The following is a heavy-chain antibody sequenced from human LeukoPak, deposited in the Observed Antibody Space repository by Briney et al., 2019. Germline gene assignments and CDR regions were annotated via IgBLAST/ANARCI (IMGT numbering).Heavy chain of an antibody. V-gene: IGHV4-4*07. CDR2: IYTSGST. Sequence: PSETLSLTCTVSGGSISSYYWSWIRQPAGKGLEWIGRIYTSGSTNYNPSLKSRVTMSVDTSKNQFSLKLSSVTAADPAVYYCARPLIERIDSHYYMDVWGKGTTVTVSS. J-gene: IGHJ6*03. CDR1: GGSISSYY. D-gene: IGHD3-9*01. CDR3: ARPLIERIDSHYYMDV.